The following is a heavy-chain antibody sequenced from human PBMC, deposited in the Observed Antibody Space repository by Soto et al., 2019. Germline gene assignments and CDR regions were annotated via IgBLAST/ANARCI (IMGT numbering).Heavy chain of an antibody. J-gene: IGHJ6*02. CDR2: INSNSGST. D-gene: IGHD4-17*01. CDR3: ARDRGPMVTHGMDV. V-gene: IGHV1-2*04. Sequence: ASVKVSCKASGYTFTSYAMHWVRQAPGQGLEWMGWINSNSGSTNYAQKFQGWVTMTRDTSISTVYMELSRLKSDDTAVYYCARDRGPMVTHGMDVWGQGTTVTVSS. CDR1: GYTFTSYA.